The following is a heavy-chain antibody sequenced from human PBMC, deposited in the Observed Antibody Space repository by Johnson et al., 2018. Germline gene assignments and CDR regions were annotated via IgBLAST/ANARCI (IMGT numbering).Heavy chain of an antibody. Sequence: VQLVESGGGLIQPGGSLRLSCTTSAFSVIDSHMNWVRQAPGKGLEWVSVIYQDDRTNYADSVKGRFTISRDNSKNTLYLQMDSLRAEDTAVYYCVRDVYNDGLAYFDHWAQGTLVTVSS. CDR2: IYQDDRT. CDR3: VRDVYNDGLAYFDH. CDR1: AFSVIDSH. J-gene: IGHJ4*02. V-gene: IGHV3-53*01. D-gene: IGHD5-24*01.